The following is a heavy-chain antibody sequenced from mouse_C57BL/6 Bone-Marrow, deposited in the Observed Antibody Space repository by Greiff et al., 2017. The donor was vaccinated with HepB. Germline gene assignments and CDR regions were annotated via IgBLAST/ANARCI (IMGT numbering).Heavy chain of an antibody. Sequence: VQLQESGPELVKPGASVKISCKASGYAFSSSWMNWVKQRPGKGLEWIGRIYPGDGDTNYNGKVKGKATLTADKSSSTAYMQLSSRTSEDSAVYFWARTTVVVDYWGQGTTLTVSS. CDR1: GYAFSSSW. CDR2: IYPGDGDT. V-gene: IGHV1-82*01. J-gene: IGHJ2*01. D-gene: IGHD1-1*01. CDR3: ARTTVVVDY.